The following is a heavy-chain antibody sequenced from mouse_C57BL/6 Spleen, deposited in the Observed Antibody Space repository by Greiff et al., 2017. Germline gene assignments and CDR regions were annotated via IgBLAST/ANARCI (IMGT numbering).Heavy chain of an antibody. J-gene: IGHJ4*01. CDR2: ISDGGSYT. CDR3: ARDRGMAGYYAMDY. Sequence: EVKVVESGGGLVKPGGSLTLSCAASGFTFSSYAMSWVRQTPENRLAWVATISDGGSYTYYPDNVKGRFTISRDKAKNNLYLELSHLKSEDTAMYYCARDRGMAGYYAMDYWGQGTSVTVSS. D-gene: IGHD2-3*01. CDR1: GFTFSSYA. V-gene: IGHV5-4*01.